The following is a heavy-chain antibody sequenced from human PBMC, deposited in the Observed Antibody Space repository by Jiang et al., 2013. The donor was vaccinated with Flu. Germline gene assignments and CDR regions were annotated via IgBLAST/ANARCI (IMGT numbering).Heavy chain of an antibody. CDR3: ARGGIQPGRYYYYYGMDV. V-gene: IGHV3-33*01. D-gene: IGHD5-18*01. J-gene: IGHJ6*04. CDR1: GFTFSSYG. Sequence: VQLLESGGGVVQPGRSLRLSCAASGFTFSSYGMHWVRQAPGKGLEWVAVIWYDGSNKYYADSVKGRFTISRDNSKNTLYLQMNSLRAEDTAVYYCARGGIQPGRYYYYYGMDVWAKGPRSPSPQ. CDR2: IWYDGSNK.